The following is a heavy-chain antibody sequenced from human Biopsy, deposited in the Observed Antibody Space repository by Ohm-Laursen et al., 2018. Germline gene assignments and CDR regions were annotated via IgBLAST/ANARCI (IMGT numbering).Heavy chain of an antibody. D-gene: IGHD3-22*01. CDR1: GDSITSYF. Sequence: GTLSLTCTVSGDSITSYFWNWIRQAPGKGLEWIGNIYYRGNTNYSPSLKSRATIPLDSSKNQFSLNLNSVTAADTAVYYCARDYDTSGYYYVSWGQGTLVTVSS. CDR2: IYYRGNT. J-gene: IGHJ5*02. CDR3: ARDYDTSGYYYVS. V-gene: IGHV4-59*08.